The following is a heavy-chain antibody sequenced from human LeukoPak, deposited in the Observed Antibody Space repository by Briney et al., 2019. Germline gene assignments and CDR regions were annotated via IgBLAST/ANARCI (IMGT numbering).Heavy chain of an antibody. CDR1: GDSFSSYY. CDR3: ASVPGPADY. CDR2: IYFSGNT. V-gene: IGHV4-4*07. Sequence: SETLSLTCTVSGDSFSSYYWGWIRQPAGKELEWIGRIYFSGNTDYNPSLKNRVTISVDKSKNQFSLRLNSVTAADTAVYYCASVPGPADYWDQGTLVTVSS. J-gene: IGHJ4*02.